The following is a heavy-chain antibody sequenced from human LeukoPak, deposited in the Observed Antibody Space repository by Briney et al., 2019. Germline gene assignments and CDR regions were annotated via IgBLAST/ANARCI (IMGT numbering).Heavy chain of an antibody. CDR2: ISAYNGNT. CDR3: ARVYSSSWYGWFDP. J-gene: IGHJ5*02. Sequence: ASVKVSCKASDYTFTSYGISWVRQAPGQGLEWMGWISAYNGNTNYAQKLQGRVTMTTDTSTSTAYMELRSLRSDDTAVYYCARVYSSSWYGWFDPWGQGTLVTVSS. CDR1: DYTFTSYG. D-gene: IGHD6-13*01. V-gene: IGHV1-18*01.